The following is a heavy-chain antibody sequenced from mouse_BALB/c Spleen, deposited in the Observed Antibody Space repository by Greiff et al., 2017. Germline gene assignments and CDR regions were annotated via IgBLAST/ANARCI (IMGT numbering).Heavy chain of an antibody. CDR3: AREGFYAMDY. V-gene: IGHV2-9*02. CDR2: ICAGGST. D-gene: IGHD3-1*01. CDR1: GFSLTSYG. J-gene: IGHJ4*01. Sequence: QVQLQQSGPGLVAPSQSLSITCTVSGFSLTSYGVHWVRQPPGKGLEWLGVICAGGSTNYNSALMSRLSISKDNSKSQVFLKMHSLQTDDTAMYYCAREGFYAMDYWGQGTSVTVSS.